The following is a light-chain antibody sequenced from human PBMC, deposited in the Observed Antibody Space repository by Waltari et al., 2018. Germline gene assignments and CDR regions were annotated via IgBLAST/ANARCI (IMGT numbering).Light chain of an antibody. V-gene: IGLV2-14*03. Sequence: QSALTQPASVSGSPGQSITISCAGTRSDVGGYNFVSWYQQHPGKAPRRIIYDVSNRPSGGSNHFSGSKSGNSASLTISGLQAEDEADYYCTSYTTSDSYVFGTGTKVTVL. CDR3: TSYTTSDSYV. CDR1: RSDVGGYNF. CDR2: DVS. J-gene: IGLJ1*01.